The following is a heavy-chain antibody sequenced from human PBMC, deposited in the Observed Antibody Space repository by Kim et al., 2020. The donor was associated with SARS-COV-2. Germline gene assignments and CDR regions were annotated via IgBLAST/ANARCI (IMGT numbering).Heavy chain of an antibody. CDR3: ARGGCSSTSCYKYPSHYYYYYGMEI. J-gene: IGHJ6*02. Sequence: SVKVSCKASGGTFSSYASSWVRQAPGQGLEWMGGIIPIFGTANYAQKFQGRVTITADESTSTAYMELSSLRSEDTAVYYCARGGCSSTSCYKYPSHYYYYYGMEICGQGTTVTVSS. V-gene: IGHV1-69*13. D-gene: IGHD2-2*01. CDR1: GGTFSSYA. CDR2: IIPIFGTA.